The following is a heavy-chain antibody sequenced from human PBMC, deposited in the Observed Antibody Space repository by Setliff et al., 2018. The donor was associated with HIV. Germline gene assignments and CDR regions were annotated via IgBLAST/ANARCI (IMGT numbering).Heavy chain of an antibody. CDR2: INWNGAAT. V-gene: IGHV3-20*04. Sequence: LRLSCTASGFTFDDYGMAWVRQAPGKGLEWVSGINWNGAATGYADSVKGRFTISRDNTKNSLYLQMNRLRAEDTALYYCASLFSKEVAGDDCWGQGTLVTVSS. CDR3: ASLFSKEVAGDDC. J-gene: IGHJ4*02. CDR1: GFTFDDYG. D-gene: IGHD6-19*01.